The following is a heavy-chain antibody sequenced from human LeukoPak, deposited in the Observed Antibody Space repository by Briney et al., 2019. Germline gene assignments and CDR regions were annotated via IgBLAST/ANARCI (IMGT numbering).Heavy chain of an antibody. CDR1: RFTLRSYG. CDR3: AKRGGNYYDSSGYRFDF. CDR2: ISGSVGIT. J-gene: IGHJ4*02. D-gene: IGHD3-22*01. V-gene: IGHV3-23*01. Sequence: PGGSLRLSRAASRFTLRSYGMSCGRQAPGKGVERGPAISGSVGITYYAQSVKGRFTISRENSKNTLYLQMNSLRAETTPVFYFAKRGGNYYDSSGYRFDFWGQGKLVTVSS.